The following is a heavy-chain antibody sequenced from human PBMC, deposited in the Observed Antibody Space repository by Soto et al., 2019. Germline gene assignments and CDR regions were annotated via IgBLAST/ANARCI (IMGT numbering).Heavy chain of an antibody. J-gene: IGHJ4*02. CDR3: ATNEGRDGYSFDY. V-gene: IGHV1-69*01. CDR2: IIPIFGTP. D-gene: IGHD5-12*01. CDR1: GVTFSRQD. Sequence: QVPLVQSGAEVKKPGSSVKVSCKASGVTFSRQDMRWVRQAPGQGLEWMGGIIPIFGTPQYAEKFQDRVTITADESTSTATMELSSLTSEDTAVYYCATNEGRDGYSFDYWGQGTLVTVSS.